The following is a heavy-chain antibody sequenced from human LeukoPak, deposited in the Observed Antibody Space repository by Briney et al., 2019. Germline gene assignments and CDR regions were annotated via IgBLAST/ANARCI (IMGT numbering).Heavy chain of an antibody. J-gene: IGHJ4*02. Sequence: ASVKVSCKASGYTFTGFYMHWVRQAPGQGLEWMGWIDPNIGTTKYSRKFQGRVTMTRDTSISEVYMEPSRLRSDDTAVYYCARLLEHYYFDASGYYDDDYWGQGTPIIVSS. D-gene: IGHD3-22*01. CDR3: ARLLEHYYFDASGYYDDDY. V-gene: IGHV1-2*02. CDR2: IDPNIGTT. CDR1: GYTFTGFY.